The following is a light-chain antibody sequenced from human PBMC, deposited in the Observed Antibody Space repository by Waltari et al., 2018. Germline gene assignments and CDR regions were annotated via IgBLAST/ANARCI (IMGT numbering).Light chain of an antibody. CDR1: NSNIGSNP. V-gene: IGLV1-47*01. Sequence: QSVLTQPPSASGTPGPRVTISCSGSNSNIGSNPVSWYQPFPGTAPKLVIYKNDQRPSGVPDRFSASKSGTAASLAISGLRSEDEADYYCAAWDDSPIGQVFGGGTKVTVL. CDR2: KND. J-gene: IGLJ3*02. CDR3: AAWDDSPIGQV.